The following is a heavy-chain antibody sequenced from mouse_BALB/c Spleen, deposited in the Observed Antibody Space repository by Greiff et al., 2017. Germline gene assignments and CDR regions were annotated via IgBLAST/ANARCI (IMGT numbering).Heavy chain of an antibody. CDR1: GFTFSSYG. J-gene: IGHJ4*01. CDR2: INSNGGST. V-gene: IGHV5-6-3*01. CDR3: AREGLRRDYYAMDY. D-gene: IGHD2-2*01. Sequence: EVKVVESGGGLVKPGGSLKLSCAASGFTFSSYGMSWVRQTPDKRLELVATINSNGGSTYYPDSVKGRFTISRDNAKNTLYLQMSSLKSEDTAMYYCAREGLRRDYYAMDYWGQGTSVTVSS.